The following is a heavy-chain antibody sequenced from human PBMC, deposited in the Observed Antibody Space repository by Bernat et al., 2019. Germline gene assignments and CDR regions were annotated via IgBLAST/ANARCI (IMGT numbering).Heavy chain of an antibody. D-gene: IGHD3-10*01. CDR3: AGGGLLWFGDPFDF. J-gene: IGHJ4*02. Sequence: QVQLQESGPGLVKPSETLALTCTVSGGSINSFYWSWIRQPPGKGLEWIAYVSNSGASKYKPSLRSRVTISIDTSNNQFSLKLNSVTAADTAVYYCAGGGLLWFGDPFDFWGQVTLVTVSS. CDR1: GGSINSFY. CDR2: VSNSGAS. V-gene: IGHV4-59*01.